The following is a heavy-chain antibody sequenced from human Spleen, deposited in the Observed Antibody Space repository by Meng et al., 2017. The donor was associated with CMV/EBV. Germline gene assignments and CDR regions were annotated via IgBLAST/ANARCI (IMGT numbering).Heavy chain of an antibody. D-gene: IGHD3-3*01. CDR1: SYS. J-gene: IGHJ5*02. Sequence: SYSMGWVRQAPGKGLEWVSAISGSGGSTYYADSVKGRFTISRDNSKNTLYLQMNSLRAEDTAVYYCAKGTPQEGYDFWSGHNWFDPWGQGTLVTVSS. V-gene: IGHV3-23*01. CDR3: AKGTPQEGYDFWSGHNWFDP. CDR2: ISGSGGST.